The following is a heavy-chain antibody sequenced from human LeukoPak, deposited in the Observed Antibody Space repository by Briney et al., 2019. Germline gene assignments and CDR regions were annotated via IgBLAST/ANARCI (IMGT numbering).Heavy chain of an antibody. CDR2: IYPGDSDT. Sequence: GASLKISSKASGYGFTNYWIGWVRRMPGKGGEWMGIIYPGDSDTRYSPSFQGQVTISADKSKSKSSLKWSSLTASDTAMYYCARPPYSGRSDGFDIWGQGTMVTVSS. CDR1: GYGFTNYW. J-gene: IGHJ3*02. D-gene: IGHD1-26*01. CDR3: ARPPYSGRSDGFDI. V-gene: IGHV5-51*01.